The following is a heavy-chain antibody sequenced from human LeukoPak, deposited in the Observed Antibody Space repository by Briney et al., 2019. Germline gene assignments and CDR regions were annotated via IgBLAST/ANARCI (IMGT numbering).Heavy chain of an antibody. Sequence: SETLSLTCTVSGGSISGYYWSWIRQPPGKGLEWIGYIYYSGSTNYNPSLKSRVTISVDTSKNQFSLKLSSVTAAGTAVYYCARSQSTGWYNGGLDVWGQGTTVTVSS. V-gene: IGHV4-59*08. CDR1: GGSISGYY. D-gene: IGHD6-19*01. CDR3: ARSQSTGWYNGGLDV. J-gene: IGHJ6*02. CDR2: IYYSGST.